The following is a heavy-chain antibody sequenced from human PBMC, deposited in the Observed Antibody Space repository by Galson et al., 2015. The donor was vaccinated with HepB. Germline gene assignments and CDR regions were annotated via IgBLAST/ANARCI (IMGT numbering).Heavy chain of an antibody. V-gene: IGHV3-66*01. CDR3: ARDIGPGAALDY. J-gene: IGHJ4*02. CDR2: IYSGGST. CDR1: GFTVSSNY. D-gene: IGHD3-10*01. Sequence: SLRLSCAASGFTVSSNYMSWVRQAPGKGLEWVSVIYSGGSTYYGDSLKGRFTISRDNSKNTLYLQMNSLRADDTAVYYCARDIGPGAALDYWGQGTLVTVSS.